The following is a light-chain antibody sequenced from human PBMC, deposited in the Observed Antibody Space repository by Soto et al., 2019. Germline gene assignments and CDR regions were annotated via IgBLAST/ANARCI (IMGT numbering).Light chain of an antibody. J-gene: IGLJ1*01. Sequence: QSVLTQPPSASGTPGQRVTISCSGGISNIGSNTVNWYRQLPGTAPKLLIYRNNQRPSGVPDRFSGSKSGTSASLAISGLQSEDEADYYCAAWDDSLNGYVFGTGTKVTVL. CDR1: ISNIGSNT. CDR3: AAWDDSLNGYV. V-gene: IGLV1-44*01. CDR2: RNN.